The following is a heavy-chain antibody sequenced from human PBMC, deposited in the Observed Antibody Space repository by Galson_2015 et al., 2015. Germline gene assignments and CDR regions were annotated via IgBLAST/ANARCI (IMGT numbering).Heavy chain of an antibody. D-gene: IGHD6-19*01. CDR2: ISGSGGWT. J-gene: IGHJ4*02. V-gene: IGHV3-23*01. CDR3: TKSNSLQDDNGWYYFDH. CDR1: GFIFRNYA. Sequence: LRLSCAASGFIFRNYAMTWVRQGPGKGLDWVSVISGSGGWTYYADSVKGRFNISRDNSKNTLYLQMSSLRAEDTAIYYCTKSNSLQDDNGWYYFDHWGQGTLVTVSS.